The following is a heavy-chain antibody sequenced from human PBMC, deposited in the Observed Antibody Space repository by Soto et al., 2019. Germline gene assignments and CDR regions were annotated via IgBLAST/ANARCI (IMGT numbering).Heavy chain of an antibody. V-gene: IGHV1-69*08. CDR2: IIPILGET. Sequence: QVQLVQSGAEVKKPGSSVRVSCKASGTIFSSYTISWVRQAPGQGLEWMGRIIPILGETNSAQKFQGRVTLPADTSTNTADMQLTSLRLEDTAVYYWARGLGGRMDDWGQGTTVTVSS. D-gene: IGHD3-16*01. CDR1: GTIFSSYT. J-gene: IGHJ6*02. CDR3: ARGLGGRMDD.